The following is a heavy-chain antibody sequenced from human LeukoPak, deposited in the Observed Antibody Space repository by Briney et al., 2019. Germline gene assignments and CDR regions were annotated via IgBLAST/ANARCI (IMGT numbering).Heavy chain of an antibody. CDR1: GGSISSSSYY. CDR2: IYYSGST. CDR3: ARAVAGDFDY. D-gene: IGHD6-19*01. V-gene: IGHV4-39*01. Sequence: SETLSLTCTVSGGSISSSSYYWGWIRQPPGKGLEWIGSIYYSGSTYYNPSLKSRVTISVDTPKNQFSLKLSSVTAADTAVYYCARAVAGDFDYWGQGTLVTVSS. J-gene: IGHJ4*02.